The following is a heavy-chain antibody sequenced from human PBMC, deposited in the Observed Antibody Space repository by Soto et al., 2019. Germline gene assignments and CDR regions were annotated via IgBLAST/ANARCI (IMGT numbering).Heavy chain of an antibody. CDR1: GGSVSSGSYY. V-gene: IGHV4-61*01. CDR2: IYYSGST. D-gene: IGHD6-19*01. Sequence: QVQLQESGPGLVKPSETLSLTCTVSGGSVSSGSYYWSWIRQPPGKGLEWIGYIYYSGSTTYNPSLRSRVTISVDTSKNQFSLKPSSVTAADTPVYYWARGIGGWYQGRYYYGMDAWGQGTTVSVSS. CDR3: ARGIGGWYQGRYYYGMDA. J-gene: IGHJ6*02.